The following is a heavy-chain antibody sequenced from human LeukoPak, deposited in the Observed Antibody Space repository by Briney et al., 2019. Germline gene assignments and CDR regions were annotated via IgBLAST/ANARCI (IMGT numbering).Heavy chain of an antibody. CDR3: ARVSLNSGSYDN. D-gene: IGHD1-26*01. V-gene: IGHV3-74*01. J-gene: IGHJ4*02. CDR1: GFTFSNYW. CDR2: TDGSST. Sequence: SGGSLRLSCAASGFTFSNYWMHWVRQAPGKGLVWVSRTDGSSTSYADSVKGRFTISRDNAKNTLYLQMNSLRAEDTAVYFCARVSLNSGSYDNWGQGTLVTVSS.